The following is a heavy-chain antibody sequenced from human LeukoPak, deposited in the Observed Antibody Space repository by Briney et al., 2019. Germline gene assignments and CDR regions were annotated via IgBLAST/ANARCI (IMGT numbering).Heavy chain of an antibody. J-gene: IGHJ4*02. CDR1: GYTFNNFG. Sequence: ASVKVSCTASGYTFNNFGMSWLRQAPGQGLEWIAYISPYNTNTNSAQRFQGRISVTKDTSTSTAYMELTRLRSDDTAVFYCARVTTVGATRDFRYWGEGTLVIVSS. CDR2: ISPYNTNT. CDR3: ARVTTVGATRDFRY. D-gene: IGHD1-1*01. V-gene: IGHV1-18*01.